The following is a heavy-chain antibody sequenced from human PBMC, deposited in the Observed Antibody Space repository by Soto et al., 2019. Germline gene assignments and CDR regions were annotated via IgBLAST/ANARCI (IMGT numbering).Heavy chain of an antibody. V-gene: IGHV4-34*01. CDR1: GGSFSGYY. Sequence: SETLSLTCAVYGGSFSGYYWSWIRQPPGKGLEWIGEINHSGSTNYNPSLKSRVTISVDTSKNQFSLKLSSVTAADTAVYYCASGKVVPAAMRSLWFDPWGQGTLVTVSS. CDR2: INHSGST. CDR3: ASGKVVPAAMRSLWFDP. J-gene: IGHJ5*02. D-gene: IGHD2-2*01.